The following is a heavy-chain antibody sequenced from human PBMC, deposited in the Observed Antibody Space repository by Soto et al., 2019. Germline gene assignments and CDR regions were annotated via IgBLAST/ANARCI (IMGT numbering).Heavy chain of an antibody. V-gene: IGHV3-23*01. Sequence: HPGGSLRLSCAASGFTFNKYVMSWVRQAPGKGLEWVSGISGGGGTTYYAESVKGRFSISRDNLKNTLYLQMNSLRAEDTAVYYCARDPHEFWNSYFFDPWGPGTLVTVSS. CDR3: ARDPHEFWNSYFFDP. J-gene: IGHJ5*02. D-gene: IGHD3-3*01. CDR2: ISGGGGTT. CDR1: GFTFNKYV.